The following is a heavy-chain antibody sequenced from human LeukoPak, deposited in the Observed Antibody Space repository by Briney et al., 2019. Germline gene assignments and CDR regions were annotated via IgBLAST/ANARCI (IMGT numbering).Heavy chain of an antibody. CDR2: IYYSGST. CDR3: ARVPDDCSSTSCYSGCFDP. Sequence: SETLSLTCTVSGGSISSHYWSWIRQPPGKGLEWIGYIYYSGSTNYNPSLKSRVTISVDTSKNQFSLKLSSLTASYTSVYYCARVPDDCSSTSCYSGCFDPGGQGTLVTVSS. D-gene: IGHD2-2*01. V-gene: IGHV4-59*11. J-gene: IGHJ5*02. CDR1: GGSISSHY.